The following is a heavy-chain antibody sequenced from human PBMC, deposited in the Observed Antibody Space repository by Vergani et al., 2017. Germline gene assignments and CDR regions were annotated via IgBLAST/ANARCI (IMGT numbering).Heavy chain of an antibody. J-gene: IGHJ4*02. CDR2: IGSKAYVGTT. D-gene: IGHD3-22*01. Sequence: EVQLVESGEGLVKPGRSLRLSCKASGLTFGDYAISGFRQAPGKGGGWVGLIGSKAYVGTTEYAASVKGRFTISRDDSKSIAYLQMSSLKPEDTAVYYCTRAYRDYYDSSGYAGVWGQGTLVTVSS. CDR1: GLTFGDYA. V-gene: IGHV3-49*05. CDR3: TRAYRDYYDSSGYAGV.